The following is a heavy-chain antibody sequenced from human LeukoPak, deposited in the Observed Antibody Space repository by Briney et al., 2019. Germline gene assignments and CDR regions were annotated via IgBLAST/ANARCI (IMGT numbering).Heavy chain of an antibody. CDR1: GYSFTTYW. Sequence: GESLKISCKGSGYSFTTYWIGWVRQMPGKGLEWMGIVYPGDSDTRYSPSFQGQVTISADKSISTAYLQWSSLKASDTAMYYCARHQIVGATRSPFDYWGQGTLVTVSS. CDR3: ARHQIVGATRSPFDY. D-gene: IGHD1-26*01. CDR2: VYPGDSDT. V-gene: IGHV5-51*01. J-gene: IGHJ4*02.